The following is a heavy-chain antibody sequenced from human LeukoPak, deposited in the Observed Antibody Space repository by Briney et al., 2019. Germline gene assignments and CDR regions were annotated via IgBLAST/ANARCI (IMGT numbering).Heavy chain of an antibody. Sequence: PGGSLRLSCAAPGFTFSSYAMSWVRQAPGKGLEWVSGISWNSGSIGYADSVKGRFTISRDNAKNSLYLQMNSLRAEDTALYYCAKDIGMGYCSGGSCYYGGVDYWGQGTLVTVSS. V-gene: IGHV3-9*01. D-gene: IGHD2-15*01. CDR3: AKDIGMGYCSGGSCYYGGVDY. CDR1: GFTFSSYA. CDR2: ISWNSGSI. J-gene: IGHJ4*02.